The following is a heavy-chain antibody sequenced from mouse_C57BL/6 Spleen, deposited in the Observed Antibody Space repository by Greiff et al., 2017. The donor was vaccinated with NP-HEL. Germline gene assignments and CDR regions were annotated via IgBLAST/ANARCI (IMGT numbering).Heavy chain of an antibody. CDR2: IDPSDSYS. J-gene: IGHJ4*01. V-gene: IGHV1-50*01. CDR1: GYTFTSYW. D-gene: IGHD2-5*01. CDR3: ARGLGYYSNPYYGMDY. Sequence: VQLQQSGAELVKPGASVKLSCKASGYTFTSYWMQWVKQRPGQGLEWIGEIDPSDSYSNYNQKFKGKATLTEDTSSSTAYMQLSSLTSEDSAGYYCARGLGYYSNPYYGMDYWGQGTSVTVSS.